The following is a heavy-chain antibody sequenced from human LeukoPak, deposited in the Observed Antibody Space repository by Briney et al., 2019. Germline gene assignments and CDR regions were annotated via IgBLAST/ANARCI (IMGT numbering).Heavy chain of an antibody. D-gene: IGHD3-10*01. Sequence: PGGSLRLSCAASGFTFSNYGMSWVRQAPWKGLEWVSDISGSGGSTYYADSVKGRFTISRDNSKTTLYLQMNSLRADDTAVYYCAKDHSLWLGVIDYWGQGTLVTVSS. J-gene: IGHJ4*02. CDR1: GFTFSNYG. CDR3: AKDHSLWLGVIDY. V-gene: IGHV3-23*01. CDR2: ISGSGGST.